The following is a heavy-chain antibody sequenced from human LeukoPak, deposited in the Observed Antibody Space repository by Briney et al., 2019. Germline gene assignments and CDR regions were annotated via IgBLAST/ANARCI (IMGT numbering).Heavy chain of an antibody. Sequence: GGSLRLSCAASGFTFSSYSMNWVRQAPGKGLEWVSSISTSSSYIYYADSVKGRFTISRDNARNSLYLQMNSLRAEDTAVYYCARGWNADYFDYWGQGTLVTVSS. V-gene: IGHV3-21*01. J-gene: IGHJ4*02. D-gene: IGHD1-1*01. CDR2: ISTSSSYI. CDR1: GFTFSSYS. CDR3: ARGWNADYFDY.